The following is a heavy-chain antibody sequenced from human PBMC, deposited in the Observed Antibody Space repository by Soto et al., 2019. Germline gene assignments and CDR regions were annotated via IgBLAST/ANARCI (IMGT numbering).Heavy chain of an antibody. D-gene: IGHD1-7*01. CDR1: GFTFSSYA. CDR3: AKGGWNYVPIDY. Sequence: EVQLLESGGGLVQPGGSLRLSCAASGFTFSSYAMSWVRQAPGKGLGWVSAIGSGGGSTYYADSVKGGFTISRDNSKNTLYLQMNSLRAEDTAVYYCAKGGWNYVPIDYWGQGTLVTVSS. V-gene: IGHV3-23*01. CDR2: IGSGGGST. J-gene: IGHJ4*02.